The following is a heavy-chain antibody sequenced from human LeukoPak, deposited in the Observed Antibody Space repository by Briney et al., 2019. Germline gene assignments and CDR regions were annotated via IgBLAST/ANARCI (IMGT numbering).Heavy chain of an antibody. CDR3: ARVSSIAARIVY. CDR2: LYPGDSDT. J-gene: IGHJ4*02. D-gene: IGHD6-6*01. Sequence: GESLKISCKGSGYSLTSYWIGWVRQMPGKGLEGMGILYPGDSDTRYSPSFQGQVTISADKSISTAYLQWSNLKASDTAMYYCARVSSIAARIVYWGQGTLVTVSS. V-gene: IGHV5-51*01. CDR1: GYSLTSYW.